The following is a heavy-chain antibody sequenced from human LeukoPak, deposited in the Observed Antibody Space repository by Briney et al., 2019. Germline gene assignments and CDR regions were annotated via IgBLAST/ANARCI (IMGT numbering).Heavy chain of an antibody. Sequence: PSEALSLTCTVSGGSISSSSYNWGWIRQPPGKGLEWIGSIYYSGSTYYNPSLKSRVTISVDTSKNQFSLKLSSVTAADTAVYYCARDPSREGDSSGYYYSNWIDPWGPGTLVTVSS. CDR3: ARDPSREGDSSGYYYSNWIDP. CDR1: GGSISSSSYN. J-gene: IGHJ5*02. D-gene: IGHD3-22*01. CDR2: IYYSGST. V-gene: IGHV4-39*01.